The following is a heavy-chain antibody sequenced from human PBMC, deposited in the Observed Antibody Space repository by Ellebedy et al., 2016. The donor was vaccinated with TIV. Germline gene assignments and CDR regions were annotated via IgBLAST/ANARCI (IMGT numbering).Heavy chain of an antibody. V-gene: IGHV3-7*03. D-gene: IGHD2-21*02. J-gene: IGHJ5*02. CDR2: INQDGSKK. CDR1: GFTFSTYW. CDR3: ARDVTAPSFDP. Sequence: GESLKISCAASGFTFSTYWMSWVRQAPGKGLEWVANINQDGSKKYYVDSVKGRFTISRDNAKNSLYLQMNSLRAEDTAVYSCARDVTAPSFDPWGQGTLVTVSS.